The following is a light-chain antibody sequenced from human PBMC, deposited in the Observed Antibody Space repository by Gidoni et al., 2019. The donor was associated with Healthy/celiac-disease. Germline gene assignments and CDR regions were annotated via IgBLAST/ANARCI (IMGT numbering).Light chain of an antibody. CDR2: DAS. CDR3: QQYNSYSSFT. V-gene: IGKV1-5*01. CDR1: QSISSW. Sequence: DIQMPQSPSTLSASVGDRVTITCRASQSISSWLAWYQQKPGKAPKLLIYDASSLESGVPSRFSGSGSGTEFTLTISSLQPDDFATYYCQQYNSYSSFTFGPGTKVDIK. J-gene: IGKJ3*01.